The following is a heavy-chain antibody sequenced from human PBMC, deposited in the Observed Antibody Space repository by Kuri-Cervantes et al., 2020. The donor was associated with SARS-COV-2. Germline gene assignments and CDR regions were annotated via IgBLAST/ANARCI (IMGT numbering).Heavy chain of an antibody. D-gene: IGHD6-13*01. CDR3: AADKIGSSWGFDP. J-gene: IGHJ5*02. V-gene: IGHV1-8*01. CDR2: MDPNSGNT. CDR1: GYTFTSYD. Sequence: ASVKVSCKASGYTFTSYDINWVRQATGQGLEWMGWMDPNSGNTGYAQKFQERVTITRDMSTSTAYMELSSLRSEDTAVYYCAADKIGSSWGFDPWGQGTLVTVSS.